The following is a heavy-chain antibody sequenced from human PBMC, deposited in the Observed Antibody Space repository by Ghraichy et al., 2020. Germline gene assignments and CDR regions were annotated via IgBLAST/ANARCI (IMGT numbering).Heavy chain of an antibody. Sequence: SETLSLTCTVSGGSISSYYWSWIRQPPGKGLEWIGYIYYSGSTNYNPSLKSRVTISVDTSKNQFSLKLSSVTAADTAVYYCARSCSSTSLLPYRRYYYGMDVWGQGTTVTVSS. J-gene: IGHJ6*02. CDR2: IYYSGST. CDR1: GGSISSYY. D-gene: IGHD2-2*01. V-gene: IGHV4-59*01. CDR3: ARSCSSTSLLPYRRYYYGMDV.